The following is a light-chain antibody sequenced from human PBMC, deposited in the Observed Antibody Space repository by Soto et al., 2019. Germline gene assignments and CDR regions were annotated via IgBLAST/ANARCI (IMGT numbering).Light chain of an antibody. CDR1: NNDIGGYNY. CDR2: EVN. CDR3: SSYAGSNSPYV. V-gene: IGLV2-8*01. J-gene: IGLJ1*01. Sequence: LTQPPSASGSPGQSVTISCTGTNNDIGGYNYVSWYQQHPGKAPKLMIHEVNKRPSGVPDRFSGSKSGNTASLTVSGLQAGDEADYYCSSYAGSNSPYVFGTGTKVTVL.